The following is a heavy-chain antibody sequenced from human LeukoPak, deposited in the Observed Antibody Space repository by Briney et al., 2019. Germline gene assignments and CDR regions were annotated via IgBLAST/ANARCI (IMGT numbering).Heavy chain of an antibody. CDR3: TTDYCSGGSCELSLLY. D-gene: IGHD2-15*01. CDR2: IKSKTDGGTT. J-gene: IGHJ4*02. V-gene: IGHV3-15*01. CDR1: GFTFSNAW. Sequence: PGGSLRLSCAASGFTFSNAWMSWVRQAPGKGLEWVGRIKSKTDGGTTDYAAPVKGRFTISRDDSKNTLYLQMNSLKTEDTAVYYCTTDYCSGGSCELSLLYWGQGTLVTVSS.